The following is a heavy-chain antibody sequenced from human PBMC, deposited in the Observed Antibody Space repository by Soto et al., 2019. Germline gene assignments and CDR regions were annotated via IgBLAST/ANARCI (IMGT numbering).Heavy chain of an antibody. J-gene: IGHJ5*02. CDR1: GYTFTSYG. CDR2: ISAYNGNT. CDR3: ARDTRAITMIVVAHGVEYWFDP. Sequence: ASVKVSCKASGYTFTSYGISWVRQAPGQGLEWMGWISAYNGNTKYAQKLQGRVTMTTDTSTSTAYMELRSLRSDDTAVYYCARDTRAITMIVVAHGVEYWFDPWGQGTLVTVSS. D-gene: IGHD3-22*01. V-gene: IGHV1-18*01.